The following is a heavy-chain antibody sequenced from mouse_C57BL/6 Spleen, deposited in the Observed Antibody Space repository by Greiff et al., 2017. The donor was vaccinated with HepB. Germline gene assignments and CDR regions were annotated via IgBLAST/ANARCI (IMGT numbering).Heavy chain of an antibody. Sequence: EVKLVESGGGLVQPGGSLSLSCAASGFTFTDYYMSWVRQPPGKALEWLGFIRNKANGYTTEYSASVKGRFTISRDNSQSILYLQMNALRAEDSATYYCARYLRRVVADAMAYWGKGTSVTVSS. J-gene: IGHJ4*01. CDR3: ARYLRRVVADAMAY. D-gene: IGHD1-1*01. CDR2: IRNKANGYTT. V-gene: IGHV7-3*01. CDR1: GFTFTDYY.